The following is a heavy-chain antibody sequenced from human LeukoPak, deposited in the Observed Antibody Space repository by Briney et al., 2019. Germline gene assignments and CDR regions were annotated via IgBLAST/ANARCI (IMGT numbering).Heavy chain of an antibody. CDR3: ARDHHDSSGYYFAEYFQH. J-gene: IGHJ1*01. CDR2: ISSSSSYI. D-gene: IGHD3-22*01. Sequence: PGGSLRLSCAASGFTFSSYSMNWVRQAPGKGLEWVSSISSSSSYIYYVDSVKGRFTISRDNAKNSLYLQMNSLRAEDTAVYYCARDHHDSSGYYFAEYFQHWGQGTLVTVSS. V-gene: IGHV3-21*01. CDR1: GFTFSSYS.